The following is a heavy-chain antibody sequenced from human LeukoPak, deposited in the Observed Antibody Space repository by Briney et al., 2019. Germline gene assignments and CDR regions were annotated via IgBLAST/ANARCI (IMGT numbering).Heavy chain of an antibody. CDR1: GGSISSSSYS. J-gene: IGHJ6*03. V-gene: IGHV4-39*07. D-gene: IGHD6-19*01. CDR3: ARDAGWARYYYMDV. CDR2: IYYSGST. Sequence: SETLSLTCTVPGGSISSSSYSWGWIRHPPGKGLGGIGSIYYSGSTNYNPSLKSRVTISVDTSKNQFSLKLSSVTAADTAVYYCARDAGWARYYYMDVWGKGTTVTVSS.